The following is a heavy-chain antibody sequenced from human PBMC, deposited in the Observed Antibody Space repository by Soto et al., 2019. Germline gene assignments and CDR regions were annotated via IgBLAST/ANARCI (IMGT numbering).Heavy chain of an antibody. Sequence: LRLSCAASGFSFSAYYMSWIRQAPGKGLEWVSYISFNGDVTRYSYSVEGRFTVSRDNAKKSLYLQMNSLRVEDTAVYYCAKPFSGSYRPFRVCAFDIWGQGTMVTVSS. CDR3: AKPFSGSYRPFRVCAFDI. J-gene: IGHJ3*02. CDR2: ISFNGDVT. V-gene: IGHV3-11*01. D-gene: IGHD1-26*01. CDR1: GFSFSAYY.